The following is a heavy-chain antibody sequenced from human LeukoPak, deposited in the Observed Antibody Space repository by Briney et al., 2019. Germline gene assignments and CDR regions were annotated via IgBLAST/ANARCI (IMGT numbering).Heavy chain of an antibody. D-gene: IGHD4-17*01. CDR2: IFYSGST. CDR3: ARQMNTVTADY. J-gene: IGHJ4*02. Sequence: KPSGTLSRTCTVSGGSISSSSYFWGWIRQPPGKGLEWIGSIFYSGSTYYNPSLNSRVTISIDTSKNQFSLRLSSVTAADTAVYYCARQMNTVTADYWGQGTLVTVPS. CDR1: GGSISSSSYF. V-gene: IGHV4-39*01.